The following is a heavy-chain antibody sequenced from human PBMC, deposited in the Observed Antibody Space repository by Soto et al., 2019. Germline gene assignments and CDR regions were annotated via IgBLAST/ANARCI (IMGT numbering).Heavy chain of an antibody. V-gene: IGHV3-30*18. J-gene: IGHJ4*02. CDR1: GFILNSYA. D-gene: IGHD6-19*01. CDR3: VKDRAVAGVFDY. Sequence: GGSLRLSCAASGFILNSYAMHWVRQAPGKGLEWVTVISFDGSNENFGDSVKGRFALTRDTSKNTLYLHMNDLRAEDTARYYCVKDRAVAGVFDYWGQGTLVTVSS. CDR2: ISFDGSNE.